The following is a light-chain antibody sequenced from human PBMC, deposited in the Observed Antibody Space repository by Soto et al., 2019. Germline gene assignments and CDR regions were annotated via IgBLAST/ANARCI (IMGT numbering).Light chain of an antibody. Sequence: QSVLTQPPSASGTAGQRVTISCSGSSSNIGSNYVYWYQQLPGMAPKLLIYGNSNRPSGVPDRFSGSKSGTSGSLAITGLQTEDEADYYCQSYDSSLSGSVFGGGTKLTVL. CDR3: QSYDSSLSGSV. CDR1: SSNIGSNY. J-gene: IGLJ2*01. CDR2: GNS. V-gene: IGLV1-40*01.